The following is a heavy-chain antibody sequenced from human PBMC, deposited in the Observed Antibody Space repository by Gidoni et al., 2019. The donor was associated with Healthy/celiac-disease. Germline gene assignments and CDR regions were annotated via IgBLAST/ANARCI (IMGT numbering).Heavy chain of an antibody. CDR2: TCYSVRT. V-gene: IGHV4-59*01. CDR1: GSSIRSYY. CDR3: AGDVRTGAFDI. J-gene: IGHJ3*02. Sequence: QVQLQESGPGLLKPSETLSLTCTIAGSSIRSYYWSWIRQPPWKGLALIGYTCYSVRTNYNPSFKSRVTISVDTSKNQFSLQLSSVTAADTAVYYCAGDVRTGAFDIWGQGTMVTVSS.